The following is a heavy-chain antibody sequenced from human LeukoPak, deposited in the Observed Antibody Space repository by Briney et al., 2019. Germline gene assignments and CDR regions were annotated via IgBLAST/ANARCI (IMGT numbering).Heavy chain of an antibody. J-gene: IGHJ4*02. V-gene: IGHV3-23*01. CDR3: AKEYRSGIDY. CDR2: ISGSGGST. D-gene: IGHD6-19*01. CDR1: GFTFSSYS. Sequence: PGGSLRLSCAASGFTFSSYSMNWVRQAPGKGLEWVSAISGSGGSTYYADSVKGRFTISRDNSKNTLYLQMNSLRAEDTALYYCAKEYRSGIDYWGQGTLVTVSS.